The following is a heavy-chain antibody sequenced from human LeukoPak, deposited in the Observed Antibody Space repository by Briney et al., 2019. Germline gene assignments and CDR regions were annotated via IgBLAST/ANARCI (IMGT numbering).Heavy chain of an antibody. J-gene: IGHJ4*02. D-gene: IGHD2-21*02. CDR1: GFTFSSYA. Sequence: PGGSLRLSCAASGFTFSSYAMSWVRQAPGKGLEWVSGISGSGGSTYYADSVKGRFTISRDNSKNTLYLQMNSLRAEDTAVYYCAKDLAIVVVTYFDYWGQGTLVTVSS. CDR3: AKDLAIVVVTYFDY. V-gene: IGHV3-23*01. CDR2: ISGSGGST.